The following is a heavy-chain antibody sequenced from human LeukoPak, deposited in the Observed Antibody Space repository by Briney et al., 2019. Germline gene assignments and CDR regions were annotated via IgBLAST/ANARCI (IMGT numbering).Heavy chain of an antibody. D-gene: IGHD5-24*01. CDR2: VSGSGGST. Sequence: PGGSLRLSCGASGFTFSNYAMSWVRQAPGKGLEWVSAVSGSGGSTYYADSVKGRFTISRDNSKNTLYLQMNSLRAEDTAVYYCAKRGMTTIKEGFDYWGQGTLVTVSS. CDR3: AKRGMTTIKEGFDY. J-gene: IGHJ4*02. V-gene: IGHV3-23*01. CDR1: GFTFSNYA.